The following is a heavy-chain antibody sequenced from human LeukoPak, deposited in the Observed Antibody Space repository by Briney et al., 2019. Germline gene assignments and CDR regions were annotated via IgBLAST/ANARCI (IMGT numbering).Heavy chain of an antibody. D-gene: IGHD1-26*01. J-gene: IGHJ3*02. CDR1: GGSFSGYY. V-gene: IGHV4-34*01. CDR2: INHSGST. CDR3: ARHGSGSYYPDAFDI. Sequence: PSETLSLTCAVYGGSFSGYYWSWIRQPPGKGLEWIGEINHSGSTYYNPSLKSRVTISVDTSKNQFSLKLSSVTAADTAVYYCARHGSGSYYPDAFDIWGQGTMVTVSS.